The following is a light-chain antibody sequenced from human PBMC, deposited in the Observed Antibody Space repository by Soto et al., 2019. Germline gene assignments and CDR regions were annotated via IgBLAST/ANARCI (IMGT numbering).Light chain of an antibody. J-gene: IGKJ1*01. CDR2: GAS. V-gene: IGKV3-20*01. CDR3: QQYGSSSWT. CDR1: QSVTSNY. Sequence: EIVLTQSPGTLSLSPWERATLSCRASQSVTSNYLAWYQQKPGQAPRIIIFGASGRATGIPDRFSGSGSGTDFTLTISRLEPEDFAVYYCQQYGSSSWTFGQGAKVDI.